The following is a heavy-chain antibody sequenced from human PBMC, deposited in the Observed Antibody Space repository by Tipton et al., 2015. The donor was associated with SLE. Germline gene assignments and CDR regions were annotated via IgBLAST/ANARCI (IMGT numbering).Heavy chain of an antibody. V-gene: IGHV3-21*01. CDR2: ISSGSNYI. Sequence: SLRLSCAASGFIFNSYSINWVRQAPGKGLEWVSSISSGSNYISYADSLKGRFTISRDDAKNSVFLQMNSLRAEDTAVYYCAREDLYYFDYWGQGTLVTVSS. CDR3: AREDLYYFDY. CDR1: GFIFNSYS. J-gene: IGHJ4*02.